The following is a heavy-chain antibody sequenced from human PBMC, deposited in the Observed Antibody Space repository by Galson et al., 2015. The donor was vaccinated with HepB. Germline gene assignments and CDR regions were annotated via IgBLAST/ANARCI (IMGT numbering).Heavy chain of an antibody. CDR2: VTGGSGGT. J-gene: IGHJ2*01. CDR3: AKDKARPLGVGGSYWYFDV. D-gene: IGHD3-10*01. V-gene: IGHV3-23*01. Sequence: SLRLSCAGSGFSFSSYGMAWVRQAPGKGPEWVSAVTGGSGGTFYPDSVKGRFTISRDNSKSTLYLQMNSLRVEDTAVYYCAKDKARPLGVGGSYWYFDVWGRGTLVSVSS. CDR1: GFSFSSYG.